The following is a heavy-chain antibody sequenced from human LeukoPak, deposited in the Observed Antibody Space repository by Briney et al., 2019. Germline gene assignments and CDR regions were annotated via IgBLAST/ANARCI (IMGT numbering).Heavy chain of an antibody. Sequence: SETLSLTCAVYGGSFSGYYWSWIRQPPGKGLEWIGEINHSGSTNYNPSLKSRVTISVDTSKNQFSLKLSSVTAADTGVYYCAREAWIQLWFFDYWGQGTLVTVSS. J-gene: IGHJ4*02. CDR1: GGSFSGYY. CDR3: AREAWIQLWFFDY. CDR2: INHSGST. D-gene: IGHD5-18*01. V-gene: IGHV4-34*01.